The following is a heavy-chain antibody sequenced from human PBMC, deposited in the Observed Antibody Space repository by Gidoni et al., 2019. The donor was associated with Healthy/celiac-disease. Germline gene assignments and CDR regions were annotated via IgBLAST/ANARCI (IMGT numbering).Heavy chain of an antibody. CDR3: APLLDVAADY. Sequence: EVQLLESGGGLVQPGGSLRLCGAASGFTFSISALSWVRQAPGKGLGCVSGVTGSCITTYYADSVKGRFTISRDNSKNTLYLQMNSLRAEDTAVYFCAPLLDVAADYWGQGTLVTVSS. CDR2: VTGSCITT. D-gene: IGHD6-19*01. CDR1: GFTFSISA. V-gene: IGHV3-23*01. J-gene: IGHJ4*02.